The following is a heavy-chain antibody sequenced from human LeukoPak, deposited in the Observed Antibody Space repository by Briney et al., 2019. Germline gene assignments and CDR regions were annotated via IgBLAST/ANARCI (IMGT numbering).Heavy chain of an antibody. CDR2: IRYDGSNE. J-gene: IGHJ5*02. Sequence: GGSLRLACTASGFTFSNSGMHWVRQAPGKGLEWVAFIRYDGSNEFYVDSVKGRFTISRDNSMNTLNLQMSSLRPEDTAVYYCARSVAGITWFNPWGQGTLVTVSS. D-gene: IGHD6-19*01. CDR1: GFTFSNSG. CDR3: ARSVAGITWFNP. V-gene: IGHV3-30*02.